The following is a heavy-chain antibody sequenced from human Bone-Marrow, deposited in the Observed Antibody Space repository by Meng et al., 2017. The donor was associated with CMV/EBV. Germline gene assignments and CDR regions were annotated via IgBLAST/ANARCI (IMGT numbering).Heavy chain of an antibody. D-gene: IGHD3/OR15-3a*01. J-gene: IGHJ4*02. CDR2: ITQSGGTT. CDR3: AKPKSEVPTLDWLSDS. CDR1: GFTVSSNY. Sequence: GESLKISCAASGFTVSSNYMSWVRQAPGKGLEWVSAITQSGGTTSYAESVKGRFTVSRDNSKDTLYLQMDSLRAEDTALYYCAKPKSEVPTLDWLSDSWGQGTLVTVSS. V-gene: IGHV3-23*01.